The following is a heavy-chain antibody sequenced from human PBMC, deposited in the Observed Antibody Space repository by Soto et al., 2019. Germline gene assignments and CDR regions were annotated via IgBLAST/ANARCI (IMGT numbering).Heavy chain of an antibody. CDR1: GGSISSYY. CDR3: ARTNWNAAWFDP. Sequence: QVQLQASGPGLAKPSETLSLTCTVSGGSISSYYWSWIRQPPGKGLEWIGYIYYSGSTNYNPSLKRRVTISVDTSKNQFSLKLSSVTAADTAVYYCARTNWNAAWFDPWGQGTLVTVSS. V-gene: IGHV4-59*01. D-gene: IGHD1-1*01. CDR2: IYYSGST. J-gene: IGHJ5*02.